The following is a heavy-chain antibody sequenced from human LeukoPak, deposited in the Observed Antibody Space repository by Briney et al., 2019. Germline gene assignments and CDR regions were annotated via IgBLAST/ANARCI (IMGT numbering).Heavy chain of an antibody. CDR3: IAGGNYYIY. CDR1: GFTFSNAW. V-gene: IGHV3-15*01. Sequence: GGSLSLSCAASGFTFSNAWMSWVRQAPGKGLEWVGRIKSKTDGGATDYAAPVKGRFTISRDDSKNTLYLQMNSLKTEDTAIYYCIAGGNYYIYWGQGTLVTVSS. J-gene: IGHJ4*02. CDR2: IKSKTDGGAT. D-gene: IGHD1-26*01.